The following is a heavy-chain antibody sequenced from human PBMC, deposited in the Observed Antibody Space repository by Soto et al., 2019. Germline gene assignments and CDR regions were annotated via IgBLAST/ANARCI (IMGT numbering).Heavy chain of an antibody. J-gene: IGHJ6*02. V-gene: IGHV1-69*01. Sequence: QVQLVQSGAEVKKPGSSVKVSCKASGGTFSSYAISWVRQAPGQGLEWMGGIIPIFGTANYAQKFQGRVTITADESTSTAYMELSSLRSEDTAVYYCASFLARLESAHYYYYGMDVWGQGTTVTVSS. CDR1: GGTFSSYA. D-gene: IGHD3-3*02. CDR3: ASFLARLESAHYYYYGMDV. CDR2: IIPIFGTA.